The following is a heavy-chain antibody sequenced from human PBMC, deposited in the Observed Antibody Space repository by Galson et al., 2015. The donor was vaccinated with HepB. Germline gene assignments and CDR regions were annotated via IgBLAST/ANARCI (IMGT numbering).Heavy chain of an antibody. Sequence: SVKVSCKASGYTFTSYYMHWVRQAPGQGLEWMGIINPSGGSTSYAQKFQGRVTMTRDTSTSTVYMELSSLRSEDTAVYYCAREHYYDSSGDNWFDPWGQGTLVTVSS. D-gene: IGHD3-22*01. CDR1: GYTFTSYY. CDR3: AREHYYDSSGDNWFDP. V-gene: IGHV1-46*01. CDR2: INPSGGST. J-gene: IGHJ5*02.